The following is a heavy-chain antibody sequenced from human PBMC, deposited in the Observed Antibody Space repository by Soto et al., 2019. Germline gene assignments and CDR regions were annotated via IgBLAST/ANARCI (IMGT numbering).Heavy chain of an antibody. V-gene: IGHV1-18*01. CDR2: ISAYNGNT. CDR3: ARDYAKVRAFDY. Sequence: ASVKVSCKASGYTFTSYGISWVRQAPGQGLEWMGWISAYNGNTNYAQKLQGRVTMTTDTSKNQFSLKLSSVTAADTAVYYCARDYAKVRAFDYWGQGTLVTVSS. D-gene: IGHD3-10*01. J-gene: IGHJ4*02. CDR1: GYTFTSYG.